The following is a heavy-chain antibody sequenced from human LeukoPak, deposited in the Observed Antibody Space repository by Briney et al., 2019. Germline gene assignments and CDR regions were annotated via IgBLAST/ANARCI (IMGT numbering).Heavy chain of an antibody. D-gene: IGHD2-2*01. CDR1: GASISSLY. Sequence: PSETLSLTCTVSGASISSLYWNWIRQPPGKGLEWIGYISNSGSSSYNPSLNSRVTISIDTSKNQFSLNLNSVTAAETAVYYCARGGGCRSTSCDFDHWGQGTLVTVSS. CDR3: ARGGGCRSTSCDFDH. CDR2: ISNSGSS. J-gene: IGHJ4*02. V-gene: IGHV4-59*11.